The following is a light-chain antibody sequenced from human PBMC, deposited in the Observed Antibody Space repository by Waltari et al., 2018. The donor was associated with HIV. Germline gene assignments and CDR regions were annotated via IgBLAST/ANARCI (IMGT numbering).Light chain of an antibody. CDR1: NIGSKT. Sequence: SYVLTQSPSVSVAPGQTARITCGADNIGSKTVHWYQQKPGQAPLLVVYDDTGRPPGIPDRISGSNSGNTATLIISAVEAGDEADYYCHVWDSSSAHVVFGGGTKVTVL. V-gene: IGLV3-21*02. J-gene: IGLJ2*01. CDR3: HVWDSSSAHVV. CDR2: DDT.